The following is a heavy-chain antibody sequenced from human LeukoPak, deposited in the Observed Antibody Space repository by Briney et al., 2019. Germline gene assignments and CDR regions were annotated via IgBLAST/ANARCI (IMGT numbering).Heavy chain of an antibody. J-gene: IGHJ4*02. CDR1: GFTFSGFW. D-gene: IGHD2-15*01. CDR3: SQGSAQYFDY. Sequence: GGSLRLSCAASGFTFSGFWMSWVRQTPGKGLEWVGRIRSRGDGGTTDFAAPVKGRFTISRDDSKNTLYLQMNSLTSEDTAVYYCSQGSAQYFDYWGQGTLVTVSS. CDR2: IRSRGDGGTT. V-gene: IGHV3-15*07.